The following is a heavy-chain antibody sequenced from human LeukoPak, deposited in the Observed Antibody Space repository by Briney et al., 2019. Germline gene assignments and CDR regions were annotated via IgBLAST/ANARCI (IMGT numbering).Heavy chain of an antibody. CDR2: T. Sequence: QTGGSLRLSCSASGFPFSSYAMHWVRQAPGKGLEYVCTYYPDSVKGRFTISRDNSKNTLYLQMSSLRAEDTAVYFCVRGYSFGPYGMDVWGQGTTVTVSS. J-gene: IGHJ6*02. D-gene: IGHD2-15*01. CDR1: GFPFSSYA. V-gene: IGHV3-64D*09. CDR3: VRGYSFGPYGMDV.